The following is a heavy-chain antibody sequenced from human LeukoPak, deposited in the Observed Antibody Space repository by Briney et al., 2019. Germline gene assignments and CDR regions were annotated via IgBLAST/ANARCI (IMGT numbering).Heavy chain of an antibody. D-gene: IGHD3-10*02. V-gene: IGHV3-23*01. J-gene: IGHJ3*02. CDR2: IRRGGAGA. Sequence: GGSLRLSCAASGFTFTSYAMNWVRQAPGKGLEWVAFIRRGGAGARYADAAKGRFTISRDNSKNTLYLHMNTLRVEDTATYYCAKCSASYDNDALDMWGQGTVVIVSS. CDR3: AKCSASYDNDALDM. CDR1: GFTFTSYA.